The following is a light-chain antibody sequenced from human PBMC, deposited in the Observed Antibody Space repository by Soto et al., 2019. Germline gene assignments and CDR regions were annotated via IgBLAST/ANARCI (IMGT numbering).Light chain of an antibody. J-gene: IGKJ1*01. Sequence: EIVLTQSPGTLSLSPGERATLSCRASQNVRDSYLAWYQQKPGQAPSLLLYDTSTSATGVPDRFSGSGSGTDFTLTISRVEPEDFALSFCQQYGSSPGTFGQGTKVEI. CDR1: QNVRDSY. CDR2: DTS. CDR3: QQYGSSPGT. V-gene: IGKV3-20*01.